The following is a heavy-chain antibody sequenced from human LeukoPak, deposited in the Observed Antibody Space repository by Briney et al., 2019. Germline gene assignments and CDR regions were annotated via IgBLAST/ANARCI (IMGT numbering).Heavy chain of an antibody. CDR2: FYYSGSP. D-gene: IGHD4-23*01. CDR1: GGSISSGGYS. J-gene: IGHJ4*02. CDR3: ARAGGISPFDY. Sequence: PSQTLSLTCAVSGGSISSGGYSWSWIRQPPGKGLEWIGYFYYSGSPNYNPSLKSRVTISVDTSKNQFSLKLFSVTAADTALYYCARAGGISPFDYWGQGTLVTVSS. V-gene: IGHV4-61*08.